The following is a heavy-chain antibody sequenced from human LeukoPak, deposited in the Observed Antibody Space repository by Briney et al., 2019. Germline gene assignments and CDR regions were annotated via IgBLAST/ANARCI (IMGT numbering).Heavy chain of an antibody. D-gene: IGHD5-12*01. J-gene: IGHJ4*02. Sequence: LYTDSVKGRFTISRDNSKNTLYLQMNSLRPEDTAVYYCARGPIVAAPDYFDYWGQGTLVTVSS. V-gene: IGHV3-30*10. CDR3: ARGPIVAAPDYFDY.